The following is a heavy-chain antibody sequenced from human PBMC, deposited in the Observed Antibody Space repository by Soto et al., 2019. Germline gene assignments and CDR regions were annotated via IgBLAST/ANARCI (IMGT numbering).Heavy chain of an antibody. Sequence: SVKVSCKASGYTFTSYGIHWVRQAPGQGLEWMGGIIPIFGTANYAQKFQGRVTITADESTSTAYMELSSLRSEDTAVYYCARVGPITIFGVVPNYYGMDVWGQGTTVTVSS. D-gene: IGHD3-3*01. CDR1: GYTFTSYG. CDR3: ARVGPITIFGVVPNYYGMDV. J-gene: IGHJ6*02. CDR2: IIPIFGTA. V-gene: IGHV1-69*13.